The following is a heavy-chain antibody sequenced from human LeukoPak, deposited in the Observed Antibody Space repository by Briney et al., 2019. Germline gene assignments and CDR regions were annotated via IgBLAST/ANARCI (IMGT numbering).Heavy chain of an antibody. CDR2: IYYSGST. CDR1: GGSISSSSYY. CDR3: ARGNGDIVATRRNDWGYYDSSGYPSFDY. D-gene: IGHD3-22*01. Sequence: SETLSLTCTVSGGSISSSSYYWGWIRQPPGKGLEWIGSIYYSGSTYYIPSLESRVTISVDTSKNQFSLKLSSVTAADTAVYYCARGNGDIVATRRNDWGYYDSSGYPSFDYWGQGTLVTVSS. J-gene: IGHJ4*02. V-gene: IGHV4-39*01.